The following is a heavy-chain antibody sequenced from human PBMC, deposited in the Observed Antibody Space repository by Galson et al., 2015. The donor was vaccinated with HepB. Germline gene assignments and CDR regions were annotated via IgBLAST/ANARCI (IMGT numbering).Heavy chain of an antibody. J-gene: IGHJ4*02. CDR1: GFTFGDYA. CDR2: IRSKAYGRTK. V-gene: IGHV3-49*03. D-gene: IGHD5-12*01. CDR3: TRGRGSGYVVGN. Sequence: SLRLSCEASGFTFGDYAMSWFRQAPGKGLEWVGFIRSKAYGRTKEYAASVKGRFTISRDDSKSIADLQMNSRKTEDTAVYYCTRGRGSGYVVGNWGQGTLVTVSS.